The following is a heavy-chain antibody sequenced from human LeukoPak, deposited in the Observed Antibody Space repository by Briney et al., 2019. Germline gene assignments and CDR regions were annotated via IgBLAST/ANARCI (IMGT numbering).Heavy chain of an antibody. J-gene: IGHJ4*02. CDR3: ARDFGSGSGPAGFDY. Sequence: ASVKVSCKASGYSFTNYDINWVRQAPGHGLEWMGIINPSGGSTSYAQKFQGRVTMTTDTSTSTAYMELRSLRSDDTAVYYCARDFGSGSGPAGFDYWGQGTLVTVSS. D-gene: IGHD3-3*01. CDR1: GYSFTNYD. V-gene: IGHV1-46*01. CDR2: INPSGGST.